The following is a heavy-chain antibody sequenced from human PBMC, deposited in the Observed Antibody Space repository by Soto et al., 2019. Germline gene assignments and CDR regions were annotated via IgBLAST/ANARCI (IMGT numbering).Heavy chain of an antibody. CDR1: GFNFDDYA. Sequence: EVQLVESGGGLVPPGRPLRLSCAASGFNFDDYAMHWVRQAPGKGLEWVSGISWNSGSIGYADSVKARFTISRDNAKNSLYPQMNSLRAEDTAFYYCAKDISGRGSYYYYYGMDVWGQGIPVTVSS. J-gene: IGHJ6*02. CDR2: ISWNSGSI. CDR3: AKDISGRGSYYYYYGMDV. V-gene: IGHV3-9*01. D-gene: IGHD1-26*01.